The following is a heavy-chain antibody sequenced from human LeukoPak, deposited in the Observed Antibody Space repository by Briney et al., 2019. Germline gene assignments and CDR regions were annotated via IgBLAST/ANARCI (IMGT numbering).Heavy chain of an antibody. D-gene: IGHD4-11*01. CDR2: ISSSSSYI. V-gene: IGHV3-21*01. CDR1: GFTFSSYS. CDR3: ARDEVNYDPHFDY. Sequence: GESLKISCAASGFTFSSYSMNWVRQAPGKGLEWVSSISSSSSYIYYADSVKGRFTISRDNAKNSLYLQMNSLRAEDTAVYYCARDEVNYDPHFDYWGQGTLVTVSS. J-gene: IGHJ4*02.